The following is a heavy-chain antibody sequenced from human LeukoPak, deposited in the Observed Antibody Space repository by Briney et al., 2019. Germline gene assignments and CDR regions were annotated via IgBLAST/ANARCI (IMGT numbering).Heavy chain of an antibody. D-gene: IGHD6-13*01. CDR2: ISGSGGTT. CDR3: AREKIAAADHFDY. CDR1: GFTFSDYY. V-gene: IGHV3-11*04. J-gene: IGHJ4*02. Sequence: SGGSLRLSCAASGFTFSDYYMSWIRQAPGKGLEWVSVISGSGGTTYYADSVKGRFTISRDNSKNTLYLQMNSLRAEDTAVYYCAREKIAAADHFDYWGQGTLVTVSS.